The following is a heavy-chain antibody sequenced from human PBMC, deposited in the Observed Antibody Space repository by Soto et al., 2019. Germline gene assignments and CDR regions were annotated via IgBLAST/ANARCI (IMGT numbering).Heavy chain of an antibody. J-gene: IGHJ6*02. CDR2: ISWNSGSI. Sequence: EVQLVESGGGLVQPGRSLRLSCAASGFTFDDYAMHWVRQAPGKGLEWVSGISWNSGSIGYADSVKGRFTISRDNAKNSLYLQMNSLRAEDTALYYCAGILGPHYYYGMDVWGQGTTVTVSS. V-gene: IGHV3-9*01. CDR3: AGILGPHYYYGMDV. CDR1: GFTFDDYA. D-gene: IGHD2-8*02.